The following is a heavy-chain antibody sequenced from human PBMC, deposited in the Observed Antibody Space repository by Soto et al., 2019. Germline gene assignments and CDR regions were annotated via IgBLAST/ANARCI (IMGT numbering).Heavy chain of an antibody. V-gene: IGHV4-59*01. CDR3: ARLPRDYYDSSGYYYSWFDP. D-gene: IGHD3-22*01. Sequence: SETLSLTCTVSGGSISSYYWSWIRQPPGKGLEWIGYIYYSGSTNYNPSLKSRVTISVDTSKNQFSLKLSSVTAVDTAVYYCARLPRDYYDSSGYYYSWFDPWGQGTLVTVPQ. CDR1: GGSISSYY. CDR2: IYYSGST. J-gene: IGHJ5*02.